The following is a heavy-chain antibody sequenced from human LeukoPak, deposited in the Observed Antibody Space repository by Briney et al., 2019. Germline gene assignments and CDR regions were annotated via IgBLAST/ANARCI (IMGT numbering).Heavy chain of an antibody. D-gene: IGHD6-13*01. J-gene: IGHJ4*02. V-gene: IGHV4-59*01. CDR2: IYYSGSN. Sequence: SETLSLTCTVSGGSISSYYWSWIRQPPGKGLGWIGYIYYSGSNNYHPSLKGRVTISVDTSKNQFSLKLSSVTAADTAVYYCARGIAAAANNFDYWGQGTLVTVSS. CDR3: ARGIAAAANNFDY. CDR1: GGSISSYY.